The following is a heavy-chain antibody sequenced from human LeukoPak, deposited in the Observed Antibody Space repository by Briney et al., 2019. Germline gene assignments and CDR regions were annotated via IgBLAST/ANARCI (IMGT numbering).Heavy chain of an antibody. Sequence: ASVKVSCKASGYTFTSYYMHWVRQAPGQGLEWMGIINPSGGSTSYAQKFQGRVTMTRDTSISTAYMELSRLRSDDTAVYYCARGLGSITIFGVVIDDDYWGQGTLVTVSS. J-gene: IGHJ4*02. CDR3: ARGLGSITIFGVVIDDDY. D-gene: IGHD3-3*01. CDR2: INPSGGST. V-gene: IGHV1-46*01. CDR1: GYTFTSYY.